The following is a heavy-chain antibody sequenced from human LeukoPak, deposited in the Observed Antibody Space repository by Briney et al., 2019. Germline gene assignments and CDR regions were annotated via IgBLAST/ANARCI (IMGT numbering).Heavy chain of an antibody. J-gene: IGHJ5*02. D-gene: IGHD3-10*01. CDR3: ARETYYYGSGDWFDP. Sequence: ASVKVSCEASGYTFTSCDINWVRQATGQGLEWMGWMNPNSGNTGYAQKFQGRVTMTRNTSISTAYMELSSLRSEDTAVYYCARETYYYGSGDWFDPWGQGTLVTVSS. CDR2: MNPNSGNT. CDR1: GYTFTSCD. V-gene: IGHV1-8*01.